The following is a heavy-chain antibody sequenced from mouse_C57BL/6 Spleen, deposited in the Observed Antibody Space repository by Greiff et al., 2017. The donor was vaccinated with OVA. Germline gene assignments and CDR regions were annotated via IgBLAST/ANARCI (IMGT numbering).Heavy chain of an antibody. CDR2: IWRGGST. D-gene: IGHD2-4*01. J-gene: IGHJ4*01. CDR3: AKEDYDPYYYAMDY. V-gene: IGHV2-5*01. CDR1: GFSLTSYG. Sequence: QVQLKESGPGLVQPSQSLSITCTVSGFSLTSYGVHWVRQSPGKGLEWLGVIWRGGSTDYNAAFMSRLSITKNNSKSQVFFKMNSLQADDTAIYYCAKEDYDPYYYAMDYWGQGTSVTVSS.